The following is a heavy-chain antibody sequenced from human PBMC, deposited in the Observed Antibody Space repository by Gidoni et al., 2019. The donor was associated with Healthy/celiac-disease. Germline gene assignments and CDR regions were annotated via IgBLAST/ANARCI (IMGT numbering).Heavy chain of an antibody. J-gene: IGHJ4*02. CDR1: GGSISSYY. CDR3: ARAGDRPFDY. Sequence: QVQLQESGPGLVKPSETLSLTCTVSGGSISSYYWSWIRQPPGKGLEWIGYLYYSGSTNYNPSLKSRVTISVDTSKNPFSLKLSSVTTADAAVYYCARAGDRPFDYWGQGTLVTVSS. CDR2: LYYSGST. D-gene: IGHD2-21*01. V-gene: IGHV4-59*01.